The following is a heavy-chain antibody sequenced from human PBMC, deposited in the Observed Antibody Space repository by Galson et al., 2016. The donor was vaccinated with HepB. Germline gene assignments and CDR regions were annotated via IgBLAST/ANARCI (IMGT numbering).Heavy chain of an antibody. CDR2: IDPSDSYS. CDR1: GYRFTNNW. D-gene: IGHD4/OR15-4a*01. J-gene: IGHJ2*01. CDR3: ASHPRSSVTMLRNWYFDL. Sequence: QSGAEVKKPGESLRISCKGSGYRFTNNWISWVRQKPGKGLEWMGKIDPSDSYSNYNPSFQGHVTISADKSISTAYLQWSSLKASDTAIYYCASHPRSSVTMLRNWYFDLWGRGTLVTVSS. V-gene: IGHV5-10-1*01.